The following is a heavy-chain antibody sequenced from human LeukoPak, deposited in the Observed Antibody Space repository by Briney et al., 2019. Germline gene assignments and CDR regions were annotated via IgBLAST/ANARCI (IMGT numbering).Heavy chain of an antibody. CDR1: GGSISSYY. Sequence: SETLSLTCTVSGGSISSYYWSWIRQPPGKGLEWIGYIYTSGSTYYNPSLKSRVTISVDTSKNQFSLKLSSVTAADTAVYYCARLNYDFWSGYPSYYMDVWGKGTTVTVSS. CDR3: ARLNYDFWSGYPSYYMDV. J-gene: IGHJ6*03. V-gene: IGHV4-4*09. CDR2: IYTSGST. D-gene: IGHD3-3*01.